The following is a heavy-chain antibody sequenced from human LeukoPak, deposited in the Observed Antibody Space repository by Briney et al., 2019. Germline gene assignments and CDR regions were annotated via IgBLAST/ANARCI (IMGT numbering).Heavy chain of an antibody. CDR2: ISGSGGST. Sequence: PGGSLRLSCAASGFTFSSYAMSWVRQAPGKGLEWVSAISGSGGSTYYADSVKGRFTNSRDNSKNTLYLQMNSLRGEDTAVYYCAKAHLYYYDSSGYLPYWGQGTLVTVSS. J-gene: IGHJ4*02. CDR3: AKAHLYYYDSSGYLPY. D-gene: IGHD3-22*01. V-gene: IGHV3-23*01. CDR1: GFTFSSYA.